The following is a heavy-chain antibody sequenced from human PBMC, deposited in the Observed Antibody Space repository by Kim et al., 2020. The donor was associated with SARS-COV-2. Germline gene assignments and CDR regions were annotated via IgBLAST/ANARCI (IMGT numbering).Heavy chain of an antibody. D-gene: IGHD3-10*01. CDR1: GGSFSGYY. CDR3: ARGFDYYGSGGYYNYGMDV. CDR2: INHSGST. V-gene: IGHV4-34*01. J-gene: IGHJ6*02. Sequence: SETLSLTCAVYGGSFSGYYWSWIRQPPGKGLEWVGEINHSGSTNYNPSLKSRVTISEETSKNQFFLKLSSVTAAATAVYYCARGFDYYGSGGYYNYGMDVWGQGTTVTVSS.